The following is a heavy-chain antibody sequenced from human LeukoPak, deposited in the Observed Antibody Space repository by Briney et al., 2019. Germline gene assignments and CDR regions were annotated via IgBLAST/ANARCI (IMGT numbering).Heavy chain of an antibody. CDR1: SHSITNNYF. J-gene: IGHJ6*03. CDR2: ISQRQIT. Sequence: PSETLSLTCTVSSHSITNNYFGWIRQSPGKGLEWIGSISQRQITYYSPSLRSRVTVSRETSNKQFSLRLTSVTAGDTAIYYCVSHETPYYYIDVWGKGTPVTISS. V-gene: IGHV4-38-2*02. CDR3: VSHETPYYYIDV.